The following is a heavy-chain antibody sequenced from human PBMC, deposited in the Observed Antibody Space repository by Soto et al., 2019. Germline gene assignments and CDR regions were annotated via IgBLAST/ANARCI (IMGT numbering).Heavy chain of an antibody. CDR1: GGTFSSYA. D-gene: IGHD3-10*01. CDR2: IIPIFGTA. J-gene: IGHJ4*02. CDR3: ARIPLLLWFGELLSPLDY. V-gene: IGHV1-69*13. Sequence: SVKVSCKASGGTFSSYAISWVRQAPGQGLEWMGGIIPIFGTANYAQKFQGRVTITANESTSTAYMELSSLRSEDTAVYYCARIPLLLWFGELLSPLDYWGQGTLVTVSS.